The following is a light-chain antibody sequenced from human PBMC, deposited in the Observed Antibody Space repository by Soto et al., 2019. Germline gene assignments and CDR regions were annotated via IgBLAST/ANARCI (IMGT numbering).Light chain of an antibody. CDR1: SSDVGGYNY. CDR3: SSYTSSSTV. Sequence: QSVLTQPASVSGSHGQSITISCTGTSSDVGGYNYVSWYQQHPGKAPKLMIYDVSNRPSGVSNRFSGSKSGNTASLTISGLQAEDEADYYCSSYTSSSTVFGGGTKLTVL. CDR2: DVS. J-gene: IGLJ2*01. V-gene: IGLV2-14*01.